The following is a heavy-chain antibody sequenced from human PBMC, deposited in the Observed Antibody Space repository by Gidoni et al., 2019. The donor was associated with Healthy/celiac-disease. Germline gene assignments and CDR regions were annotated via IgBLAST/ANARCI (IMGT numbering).Heavy chain of an antibody. V-gene: IGHV1-2*04. Sequence: QVQLVQSGAEVKKPGASVKVSCKASGYTFTGYSMHGVRQAPGQGLEWLGWINPNSGGTNYAQKFQGWVTMTRDTSISTAYMELSRLRSDDTAVYYCARAVKRRKPDLYNWFDPWGQGTLATVSS. CDR1: GYTFTGYS. CDR3: ARAVKRRKPDLYNWFDP. J-gene: IGHJ5*02. CDR2: INPNSGGT.